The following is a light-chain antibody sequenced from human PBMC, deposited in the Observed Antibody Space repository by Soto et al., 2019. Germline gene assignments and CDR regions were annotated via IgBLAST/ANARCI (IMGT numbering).Light chain of an antibody. CDR2: GAS. Sequence: DIVLTQSPGTLSFSPGERATLSCRASQSVSSSYLAWYQQKPGQAPRLLIYGASSRATGIPNRFSGSGSGTDFSLIISRLAPEDFAVYYCQQYGSSPYTFGQGTKLEIK. J-gene: IGKJ2*01. CDR3: QQYGSSPYT. V-gene: IGKV3-20*01. CDR1: QSVSSSY.